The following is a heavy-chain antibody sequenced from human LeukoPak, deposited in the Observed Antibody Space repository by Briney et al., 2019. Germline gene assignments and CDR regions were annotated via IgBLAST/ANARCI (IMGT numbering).Heavy chain of an antibody. Sequence: SETLSLTCTVSGGSINSSSYYWGWIRQPPGKGLEWIGSGYYSGSTYYNPSLKSRVTISVDTSKNRFSLKVSSVTAADTAVYYCARRVTSNWFDPWGQGTLVTVSS. CDR2: GYYSGST. CDR3: ARRVTSNWFDP. D-gene: IGHD2-21*02. V-gene: IGHV4-39*01. CDR1: GGSINSSSYY. J-gene: IGHJ5*02.